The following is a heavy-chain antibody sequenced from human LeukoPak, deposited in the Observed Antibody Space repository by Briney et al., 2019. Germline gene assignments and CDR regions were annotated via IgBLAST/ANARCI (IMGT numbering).Heavy chain of an antibody. Sequence: GASVKVSCKASGGTFSSYAISWVRQAPGQGLEWMGRIIPIFGIANYAQKFQGGVTITADKSTSTAYMELSSLRSEDTAVYYCAGSEDATWFDPWGQGTLVTVSS. J-gene: IGHJ5*02. D-gene: IGHD3-10*01. CDR2: IIPIFGIA. V-gene: IGHV1-69*04. CDR1: GGTFSSYA. CDR3: AGSEDATWFDP.